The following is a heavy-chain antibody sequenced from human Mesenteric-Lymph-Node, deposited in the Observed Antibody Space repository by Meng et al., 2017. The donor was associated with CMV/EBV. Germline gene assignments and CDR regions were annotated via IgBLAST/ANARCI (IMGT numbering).Heavy chain of an antibody. D-gene: IGHD6-13*01. Sequence: SGGSGNSGGYYRSWIRQHPGKGLEWIGFIYYSRNTYCDPSLKSRLAISVDRSKNQFSLKLTSVTAADTAVYYCARATGHYSSSWVFDSWGQGTLVTVSS. CDR2: IYYSRNT. J-gene: IGHJ4*02. CDR1: GGSGNSGGYY. CDR3: ARATGHYSSSWVFDS. V-gene: IGHV4-31*02.